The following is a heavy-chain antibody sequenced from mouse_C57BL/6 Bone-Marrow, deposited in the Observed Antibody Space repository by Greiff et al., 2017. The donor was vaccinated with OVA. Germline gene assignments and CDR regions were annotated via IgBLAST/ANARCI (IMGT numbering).Heavy chain of an antibody. CDR3: ASPVYSPGGWFAY. J-gene: IGHJ3*01. CDR1: GYTFTDHT. V-gene: IGHV1-78*01. CDR2: IYPRDGST. Sequence: VQLQQSDAELVKPGASVKISCKVSGYTFTDHTIHWMKQRPEQGLEWIGYIYPRDGSTKYNEKFKGKDTLTADKSSSTAYMQLNSLTSEDSAVYFCASPVYSPGGWFAYWGQGTLVTVSA. D-gene: IGHD2-1*01.